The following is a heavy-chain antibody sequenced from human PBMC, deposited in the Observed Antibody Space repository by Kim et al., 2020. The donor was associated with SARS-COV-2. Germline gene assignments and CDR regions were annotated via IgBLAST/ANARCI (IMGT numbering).Heavy chain of an antibody. CDR2: IYSGGSST. J-gene: IGHJ4*02. CDR3: AKQEGYFDY. CDR1: GFTFSSYA. Sequence: GGSLRLSCAASGFTFSSYAMSWVRQAPGKGLEWVSVIYSGGSSTYYADSVKGRFTISRDNSKNTLYLQMNSLRAEDTAVYYCAKQEGYFDYWGQGTLVTVSS. V-gene: IGHV3-23*03.